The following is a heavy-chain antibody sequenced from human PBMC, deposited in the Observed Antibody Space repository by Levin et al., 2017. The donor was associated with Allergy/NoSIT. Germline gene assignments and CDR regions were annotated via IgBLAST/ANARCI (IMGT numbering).Heavy chain of an antibody. V-gene: IGHV4-59*01. J-gene: IGHJ5*02. D-gene: IGHD6-19*01. CDR2: LYDNGRT. CDR3: ARDQGTSGWYGWIDR. CDR1: GDSISGYH. Sequence: TSETLSLTCTVSGDSISGYHWNWLRQPPGKELEWIGCLYDNGRTKYNPSLRSRATISVDATKNQFSLKLSSVTAADTAVYYCARDQGTSGWYGWIDRWGQGTLVTVSS.